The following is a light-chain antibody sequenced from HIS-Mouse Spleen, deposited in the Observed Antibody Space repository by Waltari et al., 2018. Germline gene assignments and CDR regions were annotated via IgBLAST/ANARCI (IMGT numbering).Light chain of an antibody. CDR2: KDS. Sequence: SYELTQPPSVSVSPGQTARITCPGDALPKQYAYLYQQKPGQAPVLVIYKDSERPSGIPERFSGSSSGTTVTLTISGVQAEDEADYYCQSADSSGTFYVFGTGTKVTVL. J-gene: IGLJ1*01. CDR3: QSADSSGTFYV. CDR1: ALPKQY. V-gene: IGLV3-25*03.